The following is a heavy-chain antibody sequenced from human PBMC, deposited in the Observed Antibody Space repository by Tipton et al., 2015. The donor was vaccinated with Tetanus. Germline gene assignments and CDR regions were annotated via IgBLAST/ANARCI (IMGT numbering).Heavy chain of an antibody. D-gene: IGHD2-15*01. CDR1: GDPISHYG. J-gene: IGHJ4*02. V-gene: IGHV1-18*01. CDR3: ARGRGGTPWYPLDN. CDR2: IKKDSFSNNFMT. Sequence: QLVQSGAEGKKPGASVKVSCKASGDPISHYGLSWVRQAPGQGLEGMGWIKKDSFSNNFMTQSAQNFQDRVTMTSDTATSTDYLELRSLRSEDTALYYCARGRGGTPWYPLDNWGQGTLVTVSS.